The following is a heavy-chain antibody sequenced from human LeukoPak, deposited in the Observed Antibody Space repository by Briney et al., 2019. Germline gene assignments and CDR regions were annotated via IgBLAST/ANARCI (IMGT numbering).Heavy chain of an antibody. V-gene: IGHV4-34*01. CDR2: INHSGST. D-gene: IGHD1-26*01. CDR1: GGSFSGYY. Sequence: SETLSLTCAVYGGSFSGYYWSWIRQPPGKGLEWIGEINHSGSTNYNPSLKSRVTISVDTSKNQFSLKLSSVTAADTAVYYCASTSGSYGVSAFDIWGQGTMVTVSS. CDR3: ASTSGSYGVSAFDI. J-gene: IGHJ3*02.